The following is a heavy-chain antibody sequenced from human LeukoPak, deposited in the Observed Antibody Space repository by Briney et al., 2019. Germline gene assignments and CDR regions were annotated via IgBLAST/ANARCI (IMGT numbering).Heavy chain of an antibody. CDR3: ARLETTEIDY. Sequence: LRLSCAASGFTVSSNYMTWIRQPPGKGLEWIGYIYYSGSTYYNPSLKSRVTISVDTSKNQFSLKLSSVTAADTAVYYCARLETTEIDYWGQGTLVTVSS. J-gene: IGHJ4*02. CDR1: GFTVSSNY. V-gene: IGHV4-30-4*08. D-gene: IGHD4-11*01. CDR2: IYYSGST.